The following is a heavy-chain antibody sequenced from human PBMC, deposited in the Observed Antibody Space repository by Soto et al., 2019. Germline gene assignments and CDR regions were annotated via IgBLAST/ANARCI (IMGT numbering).Heavy chain of an antibody. D-gene: IGHD6-19*01. CDR3: AKDRGYTSAWRFDY. J-gene: IGHJ4*02. Sequence: PGGSLRLSCAASGFTFNTYAMSWVRQAPGKWLEWVSGISDNGETTYYADSVKGRFTISRDNSKNTLYLQMNSLRAEDSALYYCAKDRGYTSAWRFDYWGQGTLVTVSS. CDR1: GFTFNTYA. V-gene: IGHV3-23*01. CDR2: ISDNGETT.